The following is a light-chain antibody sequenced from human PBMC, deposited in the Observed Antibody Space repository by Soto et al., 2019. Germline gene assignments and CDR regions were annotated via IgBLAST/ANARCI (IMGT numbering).Light chain of an antibody. Sequence: EIVMTQSPATLSVSPGERATLSCRASQSVSSNLAWYQQKPGQAPRLLIYGASTRATGIPARFSGSGSGTEFTLTISSLQSEDFAVYYCQQYNNWPRTFGQGIKVDIK. V-gene: IGKV3-15*01. CDR1: QSVSSN. CDR3: QQYNNWPRT. J-gene: IGKJ1*01. CDR2: GAS.